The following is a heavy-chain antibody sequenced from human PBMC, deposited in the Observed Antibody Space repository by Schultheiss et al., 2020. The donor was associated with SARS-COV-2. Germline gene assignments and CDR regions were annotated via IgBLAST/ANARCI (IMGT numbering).Heavy chain of an antibody. CDR3: ARDPYGDGMDV. D-gene: IGHD4-17*01. J-gene: IGHJ6*02. CDR1: GFTFSNYE. Sequence: GESLKISCAASGFTFSNYEMNWVRQAPGKGLEWVSYISSSGNSIYYADSVKGRFTISRDNGKNSLLLQMNSLRVEDTAIYYCARDPYGDGMDVWGQGTTVTVSS. CDR2: ISSSGNSI. V-gene: IGHV3-48*03.